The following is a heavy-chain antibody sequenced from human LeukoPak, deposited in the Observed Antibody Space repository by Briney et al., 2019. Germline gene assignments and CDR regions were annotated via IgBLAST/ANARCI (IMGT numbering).Heavy chain of an antibody. Sequence: ASVKVSCKVSGYTLTELSMHWVRQAPGKGLEWMGGFDPEDGETIYAQKFQGRVTMTEDTSTDTAYMELSSLRSEDTAVYYCATHSKLDTKYYFDYWGQGTLVTVSS. CDR2: FDPEDGET. J-gene: IGHJ4*02. CDR3: ATHSKLDTKYYFDY. V-gene: IGHV1-24*01. D-gene: IGHD3-3*02. CDR1: GYTLTELS.